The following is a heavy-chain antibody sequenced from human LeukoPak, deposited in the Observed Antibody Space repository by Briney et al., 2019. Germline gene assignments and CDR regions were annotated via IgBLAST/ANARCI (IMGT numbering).Heavy chain of an antibody. J-gene: IGHJ1*01. CDR1: GFTFSSYT. CDR2: ISGSGGST. D-gene: IGHD6-19*01. CDR3: TRNSGWYGLS. V-gene: IGHV3-23*01. Sequence: GGSLRLSCAASGFTFSSYTMSWVRQAPGKGLEWVSGISGSGGSTYYADSVKGRFTISRDNSKNTLFLHLNSLRGEDTAVYYCTRNSGWYGLSWGQGTLVTVSS.